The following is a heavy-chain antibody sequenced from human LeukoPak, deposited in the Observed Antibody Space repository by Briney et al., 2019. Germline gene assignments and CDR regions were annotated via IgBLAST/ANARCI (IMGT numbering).Heavy chain of an antibody. CDR3: ARQVEGGSSSWYYFDY. J-gene: IGHJ4*02. V-gene: IGHV4-39*01. D-gene: IGHD6-13*01. Sequence: PSETLSLTCTVSGGSISSSSYYWGWIRQPPGKGLEWIGSIYYSGSTYYNPSLKSRVTISVDTSKNQFSLKLSSVSAADTAVYYCARQVEGGSSSWYYFDYWGQGTLVTVSS. CDR1: GGSISSSSYY. CDR2: IYYSGST.